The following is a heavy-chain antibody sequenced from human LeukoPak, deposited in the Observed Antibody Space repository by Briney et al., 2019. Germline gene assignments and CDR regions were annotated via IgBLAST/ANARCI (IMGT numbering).Heavy chain of an antibody. CDR1: GFTFSGSA. CDR2: IRSEANSYAT. V-gene: IGHV3-73*01. J-gene: IGHJ4*02. Sequence: GGSLRLSCAASGFTFSGSAMHWVRQASGKGLEWVGRIRSEANSYATAYAASVKGRFTISRDDSKNTAYLQMNSLKTEDTAVYYCTSPHDYGDYWGQGTLVTVSS. CDR3: TSPHDYGDY.